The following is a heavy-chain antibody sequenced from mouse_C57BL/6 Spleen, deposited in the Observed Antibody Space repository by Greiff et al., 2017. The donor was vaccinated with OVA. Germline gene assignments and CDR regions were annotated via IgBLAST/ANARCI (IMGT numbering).Heavy chain of an antibody. V-gene: IGHV5-16*01. CDR1: GFTFSDYY. Sequence: EVKLMESDGGLVQPGSSMKLSCTASGFTFSDYYMAWVRQVPEKGLEWVANINYDGSSTYYLDSLKSRFIISRDNAKNILYLQMSSLKSEDTATYYCARDGDGFYAMDYWGQGTSVTVSS. CDR2: INYDGSST. D-gene: IGHD2-3*01. CDR3: ARDGDGFYAMDY. J-gene: IGHJ4*01.